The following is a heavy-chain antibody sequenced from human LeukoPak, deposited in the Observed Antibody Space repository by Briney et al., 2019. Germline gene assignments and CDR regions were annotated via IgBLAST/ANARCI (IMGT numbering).Heavy chain of an antibody. V-gene: IGHV3-66*01. D-gene: IGHD5-18*01. CDR1: GITVSSNY. J-gene: IGHJ5*02. Sequence: GGSLRLSCAVSGITVSSNYISWVRQAPVKGLEWVSVVYSGGSTYYAASVKGRFTISRDTSKNTLYLQMNNLRAVDTAVYYCAIIHSYGHAWGQGTLVTVSS. CDR3: AIIHSYGHA. CDR2: VYSGGST.